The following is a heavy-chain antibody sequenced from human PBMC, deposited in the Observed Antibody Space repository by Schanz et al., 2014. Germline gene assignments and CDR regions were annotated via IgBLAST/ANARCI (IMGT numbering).Heavy chain of an antibody. J-gene: IGHJ4*02. Sequence: QAQLVESGGGVVQPGRSLRLSCVASGFTFISYDIHWVRQAPGKGLEWVALISYDGNTKYYADAVKGRFTISRDNSKNTVYLQMNSLRGEDTGMYYCARGDPVAGLDYWGRGTLVTVSS. CDR2: ISYDGNTK. CDR3: ARGDPVAGLDY. V-gene: IGHV3-30*19. CDR1: GFTFISYD.